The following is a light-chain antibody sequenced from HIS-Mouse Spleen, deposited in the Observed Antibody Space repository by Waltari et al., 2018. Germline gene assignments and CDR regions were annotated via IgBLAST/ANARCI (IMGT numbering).Light chain of an antibody. J-gene: IGLJ3*02. CDR2: EDS. CDR3: HASDSSSDHPV. CDR1: ALPDKS. Sequence: YELTQPPSAAVSPGQTARISCAGDALPDKSVYWYPQKSGQAPGLVVYEDSERPSGIPERFSGANSGNMATLTISRAQVEDEADYYCHASDSSSDHPVFGGGTKLTVL. V-gene: IGLV3-10*01.